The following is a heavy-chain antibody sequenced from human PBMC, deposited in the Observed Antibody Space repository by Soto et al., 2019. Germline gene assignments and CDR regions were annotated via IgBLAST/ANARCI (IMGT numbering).Heavy chain of an antibody. J-gene: IGHJ6*02. V-gene: IGHV1-69*12. CDR1: GSTFSSYA. CDR3: ASNRYCSGGSCYSSYYYYGMDV. CDR2: IIPIFGTA. Sequence: QVQLVQSGAEVKKPGSSVKVSCKASGSTFSSYAISWVRQAPGQGLEWMGGIIPIFGTANYAQKFQGRVTITADESTSTAYMELSSLRSEDTAVYYCASNRYCSGGSCYSSYYYYGMDVWGQGTTVTVSS. D-gene: IGHD2-15*01.